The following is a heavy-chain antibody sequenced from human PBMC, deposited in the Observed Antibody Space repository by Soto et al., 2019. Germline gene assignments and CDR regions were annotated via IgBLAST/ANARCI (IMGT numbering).Heavy chain of an antibody. Sequence: QVQLVPSGAEVKKPGSSVKVSCKASGGTFSSYAITWVRQAPGPGLEWMGGIIPIFGTANYAQKFQGRVTITADESTSTAYMEMRSLRSEDTAVYYCARDRGPSSGYYPYWFDPWGQGTLVTVSS. D-gene: IGHD3-22*01. CDR3: ARDRGPSSGYYPYWFDP. J-gene: IGHJ5*02. CDR2: IIPIFGTA. V-gene: IGHV1-69*12. CDR1: GGTFSSYA.